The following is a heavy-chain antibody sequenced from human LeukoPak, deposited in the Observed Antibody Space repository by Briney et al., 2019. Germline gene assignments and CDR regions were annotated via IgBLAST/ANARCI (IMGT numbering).Heavy chain of an antibody. D-gene: IGHD3-22*01. V-gene: IGHV3-23*01. J-gene: IGHJ5*02. CDR2: ISYSGGST. CDR1: GFTFSRYA. Sequence: GGSLRLSCAASGFTFSRYAMSWVRQAPGKGLEWVSAISYSGGSTYYADSVKGRFTISRDNSKNTLYLQMSSLRAEDTAVYYCAKDPLRYYDSSGYRNWFDPWGQGTLVTVSS. CDR3: AKDPLRYYDSSGYRNWFDP.